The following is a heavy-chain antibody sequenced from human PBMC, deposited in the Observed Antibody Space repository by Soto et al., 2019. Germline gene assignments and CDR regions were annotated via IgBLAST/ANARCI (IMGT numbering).Heavy chain of an antibody. J-gene: IGHJ6*02. CDR2: ITNDGNNE. V-gene: IGHV3-30*18. CDR3: AKEGPGGGRHFYYGMDV. Sequence: KLVEAGGGVVQPGRSLRLSCAASGFVFSDYGMHWLRQAPGKGLEWVALITNDGNNEFYRESVKGRFSISRGRSTNTLDLLMNSLRPEDTGVYYCAKEGPGGGRHFYYGMDVWGQGTTVTVSS. D-gene: IGHD1-26*01. CDR1: GFVFSDYG.